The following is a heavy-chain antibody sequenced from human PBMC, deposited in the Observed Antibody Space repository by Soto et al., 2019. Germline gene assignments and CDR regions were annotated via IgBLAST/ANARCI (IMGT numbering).Heavy chain of an antibody. CDR2: IIPIFGTA. V-gene: IGHV1-69*13. D-gene: IGHD3-22*01. J-gene: IGHJ3*02. Sequence: GASVKVSCKASGGTFSSYAISWVRQAPGQGLEWMGGIIPIFGTANYAQKFQGRVTITADESTSTAYMELSSLRSEDTAVYYCARAHTYYYDSSGPRGAFDIRGQGTMVTVSS. CDR1: GGTFSSYA. CDR3: ARAHTYYYDSSGPRGAFDI.